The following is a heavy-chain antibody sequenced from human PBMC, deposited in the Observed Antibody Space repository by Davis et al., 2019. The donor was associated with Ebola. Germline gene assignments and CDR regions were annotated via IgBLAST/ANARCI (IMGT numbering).Heavy chain of an antibody. J-gene: IGHJ4*02. V-gene: IGHV4-59*01. CDR1: GGSISSYY. D-gene: IGHD6-13*01. CDR2: IYYSGST. CDR3: ARAAAAAYSDFDY. Sequence: MPSETLSLTCTVSGGSISSYYWSWIRQPPGKGLEWIGYIYYSGSTYYNPSLKSRVTISVDTSKNQFSLKLSSVTAADTAVYYCARAAAAAYSDFDYWGQGTLVTVTS.